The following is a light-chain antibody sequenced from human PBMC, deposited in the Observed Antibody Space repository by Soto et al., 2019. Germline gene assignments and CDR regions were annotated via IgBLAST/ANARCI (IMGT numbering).Light chain of an antibody. CDR2: AAS. V-gene: IGKV1-8*01. CDR3: QQYYSYPRVT. CDR1: QGISSY. J-gene: IGKJ3*01. Sequence: AIRMTQSPSSFSASTGDRVTITCRASQGISSYLAWYQQKPGKAPKLLIYAASTLQSVVPSRFSGSGSGTDFTLTISCLQSEDFATYYCQQYYSYPRVTFGPGTQVDIK.